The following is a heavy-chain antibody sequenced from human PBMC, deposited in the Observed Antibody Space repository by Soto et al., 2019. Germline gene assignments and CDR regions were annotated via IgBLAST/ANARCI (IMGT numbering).Heavy chain of an antibody. CDR2: TYYRSKWYN. V-gene: IGHV6-1*01. Sequence: SQTLSLSCAISGDSVSSNSAAWNWIRQSPSRGLEWLGRTYYRSKWYNDYAVSVKSRITINPDTSKSQFSLQLNSVTPEDTAVYYCARDGGYYDSSGYSFDYWGQGTLVTVSS. CDR3: ARDGGYYDSSGYSFDY. CDR1: GDSVSSNSAA. J-gene: IGHJ4*02. D-gene: IGHD3-22*01.